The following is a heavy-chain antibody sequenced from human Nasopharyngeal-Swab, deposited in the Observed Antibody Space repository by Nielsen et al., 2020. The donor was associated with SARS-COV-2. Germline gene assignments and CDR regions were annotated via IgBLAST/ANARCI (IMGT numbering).Heavy chain of an antibody. V-gene: IGHV4-34*01. D-gene: IGHD6-13*01. J-gene: IGHJ6*02. Sequence: GSLRLSCAVYGGSFSGYDWSWIRQPPGKGLEWIGEINHSGSTNYNPSLKSRVTISVDTSKNQFSLKLSSVTAADTAVYYCARGGSSSWYYYYYGMDVWGQGTTVTVSS. CDR2: INHSGST. CDR3: ARGGSSSWYYYYYGMDV. CDR1: GGSFSGYD.